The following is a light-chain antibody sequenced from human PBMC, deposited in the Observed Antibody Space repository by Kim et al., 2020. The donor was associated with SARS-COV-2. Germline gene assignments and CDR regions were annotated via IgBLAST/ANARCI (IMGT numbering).Light chain of an antibody. V-gene: IGKV3-11*01. Sequence: LSPGEGATLSCRARRSVGNFLAWYQQKPGQSPRLVIYDTFNRATAIPARFRGSGSGTDFALTISSLEPEDFAVYYCQQRYNWPLTFGGGTKVDIK. CDR1: RSVGNF. CDR2: DTF. J-gene: IGKJ4*01. CDR3: QQRYNWPLT.